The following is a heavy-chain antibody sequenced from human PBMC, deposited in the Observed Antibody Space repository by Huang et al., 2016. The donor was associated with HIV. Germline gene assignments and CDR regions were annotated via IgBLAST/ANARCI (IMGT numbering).Heavy chain of an antibody. V-gene: IGHV1-2*02. CDR2: INPKRGCT. CDR3: ARDWSFGSSTSPAD. CDR1: GYTFTDSN. J-gene: IGHJ4*02. D-gene: IGHD6-6*01. Sequence: QVQLVQSGAEVKNPGASVRVSCKASGYTFTDSNIHWVRQAPGQGLEGMGWINPKRGCTIYAQRFQGRITMTRDTTISTVHMDLRRIQSDDTAVYFCARDWSFGSSTSPADWGQGTLVTVSS.